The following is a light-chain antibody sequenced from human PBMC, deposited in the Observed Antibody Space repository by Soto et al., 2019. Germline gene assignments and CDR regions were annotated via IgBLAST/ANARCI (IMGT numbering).Light chain of an antibody. Sequence: QSALTQPRSVSGSPGQSVTISCTGTSSDVGDYKYVSWYRQHPGKAPKLIICDVSERPSGVPDRFSGSKSGNTASLTISGLQAEDEADYYCCSYAGSYSYVFGTGTKLTVL. CDR3: CSYAGSYSYV. J-gene: IGLJ1*01. V-gene: IGLV2-11*01. CDR2: DVS. CDR1: SSDVGDYKY.